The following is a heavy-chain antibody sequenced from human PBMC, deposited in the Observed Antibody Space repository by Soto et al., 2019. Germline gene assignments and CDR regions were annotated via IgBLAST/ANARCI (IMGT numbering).Heavy chain of an antibody. J-gene: IGHJ6*02. CDR2: IYYSGYT. CDR3: ARGSPPHYGMDV. D-gene: IGHD6-13*01. V-gene: IGHV4-31*03. CDR1: GGSITSGGFF. Sequence: PSETLSLTCSVSGGSITSGGFFWSWVRQDPGEGLELIAYIYYSGYTYYHPSLKSRLSISMDTSKNQFSLKLSSVTAADTAVYYCARGSPPHYGMDVGGQGTTVTVSS.